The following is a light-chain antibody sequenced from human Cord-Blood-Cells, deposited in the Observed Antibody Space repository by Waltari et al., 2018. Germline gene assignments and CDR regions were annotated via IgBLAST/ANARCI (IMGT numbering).Light chain of an antibody. J-gene: IGLJ3*02. CDR1: SSDVGSDNL. CDR2: GGR. Sequence: QSALNQPASVSGSPGQSITISCTGTSSDVGSDNLVSWYQQHPGIASKRMIYGGRKRPSGVSNRFSGSKSGNTVSRTIAGLQAEDEADYYCCSYAGSSTVVFGGGTKLTVL. V-gene: IGLV2-23*01. CDR3: CSYAGSSTVV.